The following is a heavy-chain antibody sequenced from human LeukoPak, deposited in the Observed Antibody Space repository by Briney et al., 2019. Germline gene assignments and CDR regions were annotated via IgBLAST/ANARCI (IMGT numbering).Heavy chain of an antibody. J-gene: IGHJ6*02. D-gene: IGHD4-11*01. V-gene: IGHV4-59*01. Sequence: SETLSLTCTVSGGSISSYYWSWIRQPPGKGLEWIGYIYYSGTTNYNPSLESRVTISIDTSKNQFSLKLSSVTAADTAVYYCAREDYQDGLDVWGQGTTVTVSS. CDR2: IYYSGTT. CDR3: AREDYQDGLDV. CDR1: GGSISSYY.